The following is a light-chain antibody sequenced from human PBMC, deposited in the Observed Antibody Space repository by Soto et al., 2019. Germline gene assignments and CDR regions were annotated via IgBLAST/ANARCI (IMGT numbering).Light chain of an antibody. CDR2: GAS. Sequence: IVLTQSPGTLSSSPGERATLSCRASQSVSTSNLAWYQQRPGQAPRLLIYGASRRATGNPDRFSGSGSGTDFTLTISRLEPEDHAVYYCQQYDNSVWTFGQGTKVEIK. J-gene: IGKJ1*01. CDR1: QSVSTSN. V-gene: IGKV3-20*01. CDR3: QQYDNSVWT.